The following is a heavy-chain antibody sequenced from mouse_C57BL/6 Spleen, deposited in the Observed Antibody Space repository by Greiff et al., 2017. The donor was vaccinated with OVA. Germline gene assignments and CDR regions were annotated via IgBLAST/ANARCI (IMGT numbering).Heavy chain of an antibody. V-gene: IGHV1-20*01. CDR2: INPYNGDT. Sequence: VQLQQSGPELVKPGDSVKISCKASGYSFTGYFMNWVIQSHGKSLEWIGRINPYNGDTFYNQKFKGKATLTVDKSSSTDNMELRSLTSEDSAVYYCARSTSITTREMDYWGQGTSVTVSS. D-gene: IGHD1-1*01. J-gene: IGHJ4*01. CDR3: ARSTSITTREMDY. CDR1: GYSFTGYF.